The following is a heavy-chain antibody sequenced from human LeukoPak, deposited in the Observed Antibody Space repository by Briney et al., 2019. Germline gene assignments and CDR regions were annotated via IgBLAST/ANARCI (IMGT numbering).Heavy chain of an antibody. CDR2: IWYDGGNK. CDR3: ARCIEEGRGDLRLGFDS. CDR1: GFTFSSYG. V-gene: IGHV3-33*01. Sequence: PGGSLRLSCAASGFTFSSYGMHWVRQAPGKGLEWVALIWYDGGNKYYADSVKGRFTFSRDNCKDTLYLQMNSLTCEDTAVDCCARCIEEGRGDLRLGFDSWGQGTLVTVSS. D-gene: IGHD7-27*01. J-gene: IGHJ4*02.